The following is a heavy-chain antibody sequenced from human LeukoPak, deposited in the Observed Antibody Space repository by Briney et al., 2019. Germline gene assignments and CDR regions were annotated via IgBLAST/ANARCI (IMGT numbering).Heavy chain of an antibody. Sequence: GASVKVSCKASGYTFTGCYMHWVRQAPGQGLEWMGWINPNSGGTNYAQKFQGRVTMTRDTSISTAYMELSRLRSDDTAVYYCARDLRFLEWLLSGYDYWGQGTLVTVSS. CDR2: INPNSGGT. J-gene: IGHJ4*02. CDR3: ARDLRFLEWLLSGYDY. D-gene: IGHD3-3*01. CDR1: GYTFTGCY. V-gene: IGHV1-2*02.